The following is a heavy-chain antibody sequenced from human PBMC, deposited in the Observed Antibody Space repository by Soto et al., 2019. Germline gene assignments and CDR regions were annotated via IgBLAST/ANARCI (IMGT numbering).Heavy chain of an antibody. CDR1: GYSVSSSDYY. D-gene: IGHD2-8*01. Sequence: PSETLSLTCSVSGYSVSSSDYYWAWIRQPPGKGLEWIGSMLYSGLTYYNPSLKSRVTLSVDTSKNQFSVRLNSVTASDTAVYYCARQEVPQWFTKGYYGMDVWDQGTTVTVSS. V-gene: IGHV4-39*01. CDR2: MLYSGLT. CDR3: ARQEVPQWFTKGYYGMDV. J-gene: IGHJ6*02.